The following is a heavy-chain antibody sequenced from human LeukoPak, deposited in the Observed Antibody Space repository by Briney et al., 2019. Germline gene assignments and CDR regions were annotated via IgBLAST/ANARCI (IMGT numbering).Heavy chain of an antibody. D-gene: IGHD2-2*01. Sequence: GGSLRLSCAASGSTLSSYWMTWVRQAPGKGLEWVANIKQDGSEKYYVDSVKGRFTISRDNAKNLLYLQMNNLRAEDTAVYYCARDCSSTSCYWTFDYWGQGTLVTVSS. CDR3: ARDCSSTSCYWTFDY. CDR2: IKQDGSEK. J-gene: IGHJ4*02. CDR1: GSTLSSYW. V-gene: IGHV3-7*01.